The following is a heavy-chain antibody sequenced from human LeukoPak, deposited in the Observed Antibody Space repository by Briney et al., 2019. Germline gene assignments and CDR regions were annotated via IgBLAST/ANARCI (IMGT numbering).Heavy chain of an antibody. CDR2: IYYSGST. J-gene: IGHJ2*01. Sequence: PSQTLSLTCTVSGGSISSGGYYWSWIRQHPGKGLEWIGYIYYSGSTYYNPSLKSRVTISVDTSKNQFSLKLSSVTAADTAVYYCAKAIAAPVWYFDLWGRGTLVTVSS. CDR1: GGSISSGGYY. D-gene: IGHD6-13*01. CDR3: AKAIAAPVWYFDL. V-gene: IGHV4-31*03.